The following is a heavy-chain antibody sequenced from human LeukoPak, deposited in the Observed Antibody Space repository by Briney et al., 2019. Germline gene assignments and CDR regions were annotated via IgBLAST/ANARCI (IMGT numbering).Heavy chain of an antibody. CDR2: MNPSSGDT. CDR1: GYPFTSYD. V-gene: IGHV1-8*01. Sequence: GASVKVSCKASGYPFTSYDVNWVRQAPGQGLEWMGWMNPSSGDTGYAQKFQGRVTMTRNTSISTAYMELSSLRFEDTAVYYCARDYGSGSYRFDYWGQGTLVTVSS. CDR3: ARDYGSGSYRFDY. D-gene: IGHD3-10*01. J-gene: IGHJ4*02.